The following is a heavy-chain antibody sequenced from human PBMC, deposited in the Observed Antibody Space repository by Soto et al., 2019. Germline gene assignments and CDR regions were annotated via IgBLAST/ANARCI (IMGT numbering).Heavy chain of an antibody. Sequence: QIHLVQSGGEVKKHGASVKVSCKTSGYTFTTYGICWVRQAHGPGLEWMGSITPLNDNTNYAQNLQGRLTMTTDTSTNTTDLELRSLTSDDTAVYYCARTDKGDYVPPLDNWGQGTLVTVSS. CDR3: ARTDKGDYVPPLDN. CDR1: GYTFTTYG. CDR2: ITPLNDNT. J-gene: IGHJ4*02. D-gene: IGHD4-17*01. V-gene: IGHV1-18*01.